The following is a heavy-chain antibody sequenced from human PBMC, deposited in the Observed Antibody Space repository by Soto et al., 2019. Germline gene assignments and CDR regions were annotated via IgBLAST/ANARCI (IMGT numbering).Heavy chain of an antibody. Sequence: SETLSLTFTVSGGSIANNNYFWGWVRQPPGKGLEWIGSAAYSGGTYKNPSLKSRVTVSVDTSKNQFSLKLTSVTAADTAVYYCAKVVVGATSHSDFDSWGQGTLVTVSS. CDR2: AAYSGGT. V-gene: IGHV4-39*01. J-gene: IGHJ4*02. CDR3: AKVVVGATSHSDFDS. D-gene: IGHD2-15*01. CDR1: GGSIANNNYF.